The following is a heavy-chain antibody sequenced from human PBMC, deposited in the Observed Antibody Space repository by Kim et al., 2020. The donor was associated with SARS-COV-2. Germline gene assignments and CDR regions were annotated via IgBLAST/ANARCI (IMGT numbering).Heavy chain of an antibody. CDR1: GYSFTSYW. J-gene: IGHJ4*02. CDR2: IDPSDSST. D-gene: IGHD3-10*01. Sequence: GESLKISCKGSGYSFTSYWISWVRQMPGKGLEWMGRIDPSDSSTNYSPSFQGHVTISADKSISTAYLQWSSLKASDTAMYYCASGVWFGELLPDYWGQGTLVTVSS. V-gene: IGHV5-10-1*01. CDR3: ASGVWFGELLPDY.